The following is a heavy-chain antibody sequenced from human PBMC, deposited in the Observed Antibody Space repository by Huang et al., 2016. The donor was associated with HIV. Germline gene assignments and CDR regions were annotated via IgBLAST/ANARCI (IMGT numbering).Heavy chain of an antibody. CDR2: ITQSGKT. J-gene: IGHJ5*02. Sequence: QVRLDQWGAGLLKPSETLTLTCAVYGDSLSGFFWSWIRQSRGKGLEWIGEITQSGKTNYNPSLKSRMTIAIDTSKNQFSLKLRSVTANDTPTYFCARGRGTSWSFFDTWGQG. CDR3: ARGRGTSWSFFDT. CDR1: GDSLSGFF. D-gene: IGHD6-13*01. V-gene: IGHV4-34*01.